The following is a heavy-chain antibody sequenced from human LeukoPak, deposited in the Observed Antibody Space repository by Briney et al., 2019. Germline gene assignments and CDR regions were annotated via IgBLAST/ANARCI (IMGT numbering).Heavy chain of an antibody. CDR2: IYYSGST. D-gene: IGHD3-3*01. V-gene: IGHV4-31*03. J-gene: IGHJ5*02. CDR3: AREIHNYDFWSGYLNWFDP. CDR1: GGSISSGGYY. Sequence: SQTLSLTCTVSGGSISSGGYYWSWIRQHPGKGLEWIGYIYYSGSTYYNPSLKSRVTISVDTSKNQFSLKLSSVTAADTAVYYCAREIHNYDFWSGYLNWFDPWGQGTLVTVSS.